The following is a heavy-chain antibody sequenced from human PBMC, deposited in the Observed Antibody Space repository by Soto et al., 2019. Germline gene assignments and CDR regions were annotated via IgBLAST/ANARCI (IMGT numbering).Heavy chain of an antibody. CDR1: GFTFSSYA. CDR3: SRGGGDWGDRPLDS. V-gene: IGHV3-30*19. CDR2: ISDAGMNK. J-gene: IGHJ4*02. Sequence: QALLEESGGGSVQPGTSLRLSCAASGFTFSSYAMHWVRQAPGKGLEWVTVISDAGMNKLYADSVQGRYSVSRGEFRNMLFLQMDSLKPDDAGVDYCSRGGGDWGDRPLDSWGQGTLVTVSS. D-gene: IGHD3-10*01.